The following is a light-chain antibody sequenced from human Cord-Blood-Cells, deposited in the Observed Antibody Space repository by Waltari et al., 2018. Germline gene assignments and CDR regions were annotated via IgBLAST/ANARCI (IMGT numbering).Light chain of an antibody. CDR3: QQYYSTPWT. CDR2: CAS. J-gene: IGKJ1*01. Sequence: DIVMTQSPDSLAVSLGERATINCKSSQSVLYSSNNKNYLAWYQQKPGQHPKLLIYCASTRESVVPDRFSGSGSGTYFTLTISSLQAEDVAVYYCQQYYSTPWTFGQGTKVEIK. CDR1: QSVLYSSNNKNY. V-gene: IGKV4-1*01.